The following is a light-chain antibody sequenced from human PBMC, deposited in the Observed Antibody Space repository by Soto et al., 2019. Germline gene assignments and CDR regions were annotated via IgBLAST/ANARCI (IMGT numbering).Light chain of an antibody. CDR1: QAIRND. J-gene: IGKJ1*01. Sequence: QMTQSPSSLSSSVGDRVTITCRASQAIRNDLAWYQQKPGKAPKLLIYAASSFQSGVPSRFSGSGSGTDFTLTISSLQPEDFAVYYCLQYGSSPQTFGQGTKVDIK. CDR2: AAS. V-gene: IGKV1-17*01. CDR3: LQYGSSPQT.